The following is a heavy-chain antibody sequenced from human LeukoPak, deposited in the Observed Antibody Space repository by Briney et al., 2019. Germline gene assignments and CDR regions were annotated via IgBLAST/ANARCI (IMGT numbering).Heavy chain of an antibody. J-gene: IGHJ6*02. D-gene: IGHD2-2*01. CDR3: VRESLSRNCSTPNCYGGYYHHGMDV. Sequence: PSETLSLTCALSTVSGSSGNWWSWVRQPPGKGLEWIGEVHKTGKTNYNPSLRSRVTISVDTSKNQFSLKLSSVTAADTAVYYCVRESLSRNCSTPNCYGGYYHHGMDVWGQGTTVTVSS. CDR1: TVSGSSGNW. CDR2: VHKTGKT. V-gene: IGHV4-4*02.